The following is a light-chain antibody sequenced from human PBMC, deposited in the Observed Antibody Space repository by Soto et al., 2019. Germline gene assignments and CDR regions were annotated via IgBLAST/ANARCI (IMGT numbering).Light chain of an antibody. CDR3: ASYTDSSPFV. V-gene: IGLV2-14*03. Sequence: QSALTQPASVSGSPGQSISISCAGISSDFGGYNYVSWYQQHPGKVPKLLIYDDNSRPSGVSKRFSGSKSGNTASLTISGLQSEDEADYYCASYTDSSPFVFGNGTKLTVL. J-gene: IGLJ1*01. CDR1: SSDFGGYNY. CDR2: DDN.